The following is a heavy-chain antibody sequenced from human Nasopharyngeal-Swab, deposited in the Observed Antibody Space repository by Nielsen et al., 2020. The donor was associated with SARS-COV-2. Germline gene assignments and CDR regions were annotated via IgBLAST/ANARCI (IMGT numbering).Heavy chain of an antibody. CDR3: ARDRVAVASHWFDP. D-gene: IGHD6-19*01. CDR2: ISAYNGNT. V-gene: IGHV1-18*04. J-gene: IGHJ5*02. CDR1: GYTFTSYG. Sequence: ASVKVSCKASGYTFTSYGISWVRQTPGQGLEWMGWISAYNGNTNYAQKLQGRVTMTTDTSTSTAYMELRSLRSDDTAVYYCARDRVAVASHWFDPWGQGTLVTVSS.